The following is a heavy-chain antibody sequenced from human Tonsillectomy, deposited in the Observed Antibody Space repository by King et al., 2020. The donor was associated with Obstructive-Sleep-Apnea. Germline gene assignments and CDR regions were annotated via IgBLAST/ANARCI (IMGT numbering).Heavy chain of an antibody. J-gene: IGHJ4*02. V-gene: IGHV3-11*01. CDR2: ISSSSSSM. Sequence: VQLVESGGGLVKPGGSLRLSCEVSGFNFCDYYMYWIRQSPGKGLEWISYISSSSSSMYYADSVKGRFTISRDNAKNSLYLQMNSLRAEDTAVYYCARVRDQWLGRGFDFWGQGTLVTVSS. CDR1: GFNFCDYY. D-gene: IGHD6-19*01. CDR3: ARVRDQWLGRGFDF.